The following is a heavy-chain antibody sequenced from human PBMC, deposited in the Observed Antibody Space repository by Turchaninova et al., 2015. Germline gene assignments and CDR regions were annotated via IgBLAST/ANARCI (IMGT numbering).Heavy chain of an antibody. Sequence: QVQLQESGPGLVKPSETLSLTCAVSGYSISSGYYWGWIRQPPGKGLEWIGNFYHSGSTYYNPSLKSRVTISVDPSKNQFSLKLSSVTAADTALYYCARHGIAGYLDLWGRGTLVTVSS. CDR1: GYSISSGYY. D-gene: IGHD1-26*01. J-gene: IGHJ2*01. CDR2: FYHSGST. CDR3: ARHGIAGYLDL. V-gene: IGHV4-38-2*01.